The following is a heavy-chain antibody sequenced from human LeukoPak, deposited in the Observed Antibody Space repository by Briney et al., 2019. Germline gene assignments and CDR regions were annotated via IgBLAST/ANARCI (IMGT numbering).Heavy chain of an antibody. V-gene: IGHV4-4*07. J-gene: IGHJ4*02. CDR3: ARNSGDY. D-gene: IGHD4-23*01. Sequence: SETLSLTCSVSGGSISDFYWSWIRQPAGKGLEWIGRIYSSGNTNYNPSLKSRVTMSLDASKNQFSLKVSSVTAADTAVYYCARNSGDYWGQGTLVTVFS. CDR1: GGSISDFY. CDR2: IYSSGNT.